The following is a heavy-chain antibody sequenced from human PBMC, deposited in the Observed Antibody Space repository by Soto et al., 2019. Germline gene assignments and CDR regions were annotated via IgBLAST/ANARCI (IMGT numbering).Heavy chain of an antibody. CDR2: MNPNSGNT. D-gene: IGHD2-15*01. CDR3: ARAYYLGYCSGGSCSFYDAFDI. CDR1: GYTFTSYD. J-gene: IGHJ3*02. Sequence: GASVKVSCKASGYTFTSYDINWARQATGQGLEWMGWMNPNSGNTGYAQKFQGRVTMTRNTSISTAYMELSSLRSEDTAVYYCARAYYLGYCSGGSCSFYDAFDIWGQGTMVTVSS. V-gene: IGHV1-8*01.